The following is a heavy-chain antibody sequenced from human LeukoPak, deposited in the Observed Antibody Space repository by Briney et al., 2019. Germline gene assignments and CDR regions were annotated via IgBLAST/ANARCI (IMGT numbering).Heavy chain of an antibody. CDR3: AREGGSYDSSGYYSLYYYFDY. CDR2: IYSSGTT. D-gene: IGHD3-22*01. J-gene: IGHJ4*02. Sequence: SETLSLTCTVSGGSINSGNNYWSWIRQPAGKGLEWIGRIYSSGTTTYNPSLKSRVTISVDTSKNQFSLKLSSVTAADTAVYYCAREGGSYDSSGYYSLYYYFDYWGQGTLVTVSS. CDR1: GGSINSGNNY. V-gene: IGHV4-61*02.